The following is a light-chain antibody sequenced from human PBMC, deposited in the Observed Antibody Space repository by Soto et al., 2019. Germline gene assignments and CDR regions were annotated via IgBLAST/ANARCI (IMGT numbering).Light chain of an antibody. CDR1: QGISNY. J-gene: IGKJ4*01. CDR2: AAS. V-gene: IGKV1-27*01. CDR3: QKYANVPT. Sequence: DIQMTQSPSSLSASVGDRVTITCRASQGISNYLAWYQQIPGKVPKLLISAASTLQSGVPSRFSGSGSGTAFTLTISSLPPQDVAFYYCQKYANVPTFGGGTKVEIK.